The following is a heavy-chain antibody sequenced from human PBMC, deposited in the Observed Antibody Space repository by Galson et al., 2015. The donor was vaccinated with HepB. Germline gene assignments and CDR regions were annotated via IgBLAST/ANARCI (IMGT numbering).Heavy chain of an antibody. CDR3: ARGELSAFDI. J-gene: IGHJ3*02. D-gene: IGHD3-16*02. CDR1: GFTFSSYA. CDR2: ISYDGSNK. Sequence: SLRLSCAASGFTFSSYAMHWVRQAPGKGLEWVAVISYDGSNKYYADSVKGRFTISRDNSKNTLYLQMNSLRAEDTAVYYCARGELSAFDIWGQGTMVTVSS. V-gene: IGHV3-30*04.